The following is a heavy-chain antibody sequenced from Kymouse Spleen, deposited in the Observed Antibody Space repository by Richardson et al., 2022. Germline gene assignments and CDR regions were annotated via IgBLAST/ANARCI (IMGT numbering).Heavy chain of an antibody. CDR2: IKSKTDGGTT. J-gene: IGHJ6*02. D-gene: IGHD7-27*02. CDR1: GFTFSNAW. CDR3: TSKLGTHWDYYYYGMDV. V-gene: IGHV3-15*01. Sequence: EVQLVESGGGLVKPGGSLRLSCAASGFTFSNAWMSWVRQAPGKGLEWVGRIKSKTDGGTTDYAAPVKGRFTISRDDSKNTLYLQMNSLKTEDTAVYYCTSKLGTHWDYYYYGMDVWGQGTTVTVSS.